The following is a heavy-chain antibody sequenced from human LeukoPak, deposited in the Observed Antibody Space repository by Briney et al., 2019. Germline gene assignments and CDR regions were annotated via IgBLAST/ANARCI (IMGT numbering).Heavy chain of an antibody. J-gene: IGHJ4*02. Sequence: ASVKVSRKASGYTFTTYDISWVRQATGQGPEWMGWMNPNSGNTGSAQKFQGRVTMTRNTSINTAYMELTSLRSEDTAVYYCARFMVRGIITNPVDYWGQGTLVTVSS. CDR1: GYTFTTYD. V-gene: IGHV1-8*01. CDR2: MNPNSGNT. CDR3: ARFMVRGIITNPVDY. D-gene: IGHD3-10*01.